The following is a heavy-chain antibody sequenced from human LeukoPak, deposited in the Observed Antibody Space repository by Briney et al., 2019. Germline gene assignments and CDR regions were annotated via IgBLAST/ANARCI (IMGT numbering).Heavy chain of an antibody. Sequence: GGSLRLSCAASGFTLSYYEMNWVRQAPGKGLEWVSYIRSSENAIYYADSVRGRFTVSRDNAKNSLYLQMNSLRAEDTAVYYCAELGITMIGGVWGKGTTVTISS. V-gene: IGHV3-48*03. CDR3: AELGITMIGGV. CDR1: GFTLSYYE. D-gene: IGHD3-10*02. J-gene: IGHJ6*04. CDR2: IRSSENAI.